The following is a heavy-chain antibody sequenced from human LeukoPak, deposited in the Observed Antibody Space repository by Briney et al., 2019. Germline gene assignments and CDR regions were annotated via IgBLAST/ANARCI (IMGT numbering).Heavy chain of an antibody. CDR3: ARDFYGDYALSAFDI. V-gene: IGHV3-7*01. J-gene: IGHJ3*02. Sequence: GGSLRLSCAASGVTFSDYWMSWVRQAPGKGLEWVANIKQDGSEKYYVDSVKGRFTISRDNAKNSLYLQMNSLRAEDTAVYYCARDFYGDYALSAFDIWGQGAMVTVSS. D-gene: IGHD4-17*01. CDR2: IKQDGSEK. CDR1: GVTFSDYW.